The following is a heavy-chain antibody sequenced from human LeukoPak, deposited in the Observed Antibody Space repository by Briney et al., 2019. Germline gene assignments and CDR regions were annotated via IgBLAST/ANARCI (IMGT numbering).Heavy chain of an antibody. CDR2: ISWDGETI. Sequence: GGALRLSCTASGFTFADYAMHWVRQAPGKGLEWVSLISWDGETIYYADSVKGRFTISRDNSKNSLYLQMNSLRTEDTALYYCAKDAPASSSGYYYYYGMDVWDQGTTVTVSS. CDR3: AKDAPASSSGYYYYYGMDV. J-gene: IGHJ6*02. D-gene: IGHD6-6*01. V-gene: IGHV3-43*02. CDR1: GFTFADYA.